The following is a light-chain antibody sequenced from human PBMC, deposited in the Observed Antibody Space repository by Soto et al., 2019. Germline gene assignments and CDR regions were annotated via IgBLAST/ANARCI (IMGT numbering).Light chain of an antibody. CDR3: CSYAGRV. CDR1: SSDVGSYNL. V-gene: IGLV2-23*01. J-gene: IGLJ2*01. CDR2: EGS. Sequence: QSALTQPASVSGSPGQSITISCTGTSSDVGSYNLVSWYQQHPGKAPKLMIYEGSKRPSGVSNRFSGSKSGNTASLTVSGLQAEDEADYDCCSYAGRVFGGGTKLTVL.